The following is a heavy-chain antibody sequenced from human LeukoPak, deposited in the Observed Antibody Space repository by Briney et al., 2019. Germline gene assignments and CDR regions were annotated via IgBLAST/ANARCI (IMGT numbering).Heavy chain of an antibody. CDR2: IYSGGST. D-gene: IGHD3-22*01. V-gene: IGHV3-66*02. CDR3: ARPMVPHSSGYYEDY. J-gene: IGHJ4*02. Sequence: GGSLRLSCAASGFTVSSNYMSWVRQAPGKGLEWVSVIYSGGSTYYAGSVKGRFTISRDNSKNTLYLQMNSLRAEDTAVYYCARPMVPHSSGYYEDYWGQGTLVTVSS. CDR1: GFTVSSNY.